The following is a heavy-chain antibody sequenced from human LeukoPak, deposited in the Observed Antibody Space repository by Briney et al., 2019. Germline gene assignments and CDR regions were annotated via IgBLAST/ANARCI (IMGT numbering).Heavy chain of an antibody. J-gene: IGHJ6*02. CDR1: GGSISSSNW. CDR3: ARARSGSSSGYYYYYGMDV. D-gene: IGHD6-19*01. CDR2: IYHSGST. V-gene: IGHV4-4*02. Sequence: PSETLSLTCAVSGGSISSSNWWSWVRQPPGKELEWIGEIYHSGSTNYNPSLKSRVTISVDKSKNQFSLKLSSVTAADTAVYYCARARSGSSSGYYYYYGMDVWGQGTTVTVSS.